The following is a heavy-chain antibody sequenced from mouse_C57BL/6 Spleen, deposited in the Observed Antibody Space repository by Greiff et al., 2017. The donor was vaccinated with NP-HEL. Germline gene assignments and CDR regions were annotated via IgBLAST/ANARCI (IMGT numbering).Heavy chain of an antibody. J-gene: IGHJ2*01. D-gene: IGHD1-1*01. V-gene: IGHV3-6*01. CDR1: GYSITSGYY. CDR2: ISYDGSN. Sequence: EVKLMESGPGLVKPSQSLSLTCSVTGYSITSGYYWNWIRQFPGNKLEWMGYISYDGSNNYNPSLKNRISITRDTSKNQFFLKLNSVTTEDTATYYCARDRGSSPFDYWGQGTTLTVSS. CDR3: ARDRGSSPFDY.